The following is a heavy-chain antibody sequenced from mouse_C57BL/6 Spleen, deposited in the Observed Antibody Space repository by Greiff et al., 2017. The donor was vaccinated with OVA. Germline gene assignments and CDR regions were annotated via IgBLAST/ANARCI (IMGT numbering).Heavy chain of an antibody. CDR1: GYTFTSYW. V-gene: IGHV1-74*01. J-gene: IGHJ2*01. CDR3: AIWGTAQATYYFDY. Sequence: VQLQQPGAELVQPGASVKVSCKASGYTFTSYWMHWVKQRPGQGLEWIGRIHPSDSDTNYNQKFKGKATLTVYKSSSTAYMQLNSLTSEDSAVYYCAIWGTAQATYYFDYWGQGTTLTVSS. D-gene: IGHD3-2*02. CDR2: IHPSDSDT.